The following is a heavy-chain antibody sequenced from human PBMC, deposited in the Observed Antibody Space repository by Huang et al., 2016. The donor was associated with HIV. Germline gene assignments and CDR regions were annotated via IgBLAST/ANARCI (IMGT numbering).Heavy chain of an antibody. CDR3: ARVRCSSTSCYGMDV. Sequence: QVQLVQSGAEVKKPGASVKVSCKASGYTFTSYSMHWVRQAPGQGLEWMGITNPSGGSTSYAQKCQGRVTMTRDTSTSTVYMELSSLRSEDTAVYYCARVRCSSTSCYGMDVWGQGTTVTVSS. V-gene: IGHV1-46*01. D-gene: IGHD2-2*01. CDR1: GYTFTSYS. CDR2: TNPSGGST. J-gene: IGHJ6*02.